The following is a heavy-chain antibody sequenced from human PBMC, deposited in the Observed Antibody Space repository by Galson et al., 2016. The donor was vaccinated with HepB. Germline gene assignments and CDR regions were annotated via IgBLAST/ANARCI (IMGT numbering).Heavy chain of an antibody. Sequence: SLRLSCAASGFTFNSYNLNWVGQAPGKGLEWVSYIRGSASAISYADSVTGRFTLSRDNAKNSLYLQMNSLRDEDTAVYYCARGYGGNSLDFWGQGTLVSVSS. CDR3: ARGYGGNSLDF. J-gene: IGHJ4*02. CDR1: GFTFNSYN. V-gene: IGHV3-48*02. D-gene: IGHD4-23*01. CDR2: IRGSASAI.